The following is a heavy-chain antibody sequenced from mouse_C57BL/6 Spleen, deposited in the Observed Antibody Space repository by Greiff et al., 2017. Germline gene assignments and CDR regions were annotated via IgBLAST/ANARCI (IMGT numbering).Heavy chain of an antibody. V-gene: IGHV1-82*01. Sequence: QVQLKESGPELVKPGASVKISCKASGYAFSSSWMNWVKQRPGKGLEWIGRIYPGDGDTNYNGKFKGKATLTADKSSSTAYMQLSSLTSEDSAVYFCAREGGVVEYFDYWGQGTTLTVSS. CDR3: AREGGVVEYFDY. D-gene: IGHD1-1*01. J-gene: IGHJ2*01. CDR1: GYAFSSSW. CDR2: IYPGDGDT.